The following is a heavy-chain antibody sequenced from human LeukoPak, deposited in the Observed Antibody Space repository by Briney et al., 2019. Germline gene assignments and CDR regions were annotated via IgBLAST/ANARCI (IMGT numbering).Heavy chain of an antibody. J-gene: IGHJ4*02. V-gene: IGHV3-20*04. CDR3: ARGSLLGDCARGDY. D-gene: IGHD2-21*02. CDR2: INWDGGST. Sequence: GGSLRLSCAASGFTFDDYGMSWVRQAPGKGLEWVSGINWDGGSTGYADSVKGRFTISRDNAKNSLYLQMNSLRAEDTALYYCARGSLLGDCARGDYWGQGTLVTVSS. CDR1: GFTFDDYG.